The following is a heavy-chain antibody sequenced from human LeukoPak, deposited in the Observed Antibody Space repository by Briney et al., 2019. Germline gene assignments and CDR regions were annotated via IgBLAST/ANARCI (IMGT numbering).Heavy chain of an antibody. J-gene: IGHJ6*03. D-gene: IGHD2-15*01. CDR1: GFTFSSYE. V-gene: IGHV3-48*01. CDR2: ISSSSSTI. CDR3: ARVKLLPALPNSYYYYYMDV. Sequence: GGSLRLSCAASGFTFSSYEMNWVRQAPGKGLEWVSYISSSSSTIYYADSVKGRFTISRDNAKNSLYLQMNSLRAEDTAVYYCARVKLLPALPNSYYYYYMDVWGKGTTVTVSS.